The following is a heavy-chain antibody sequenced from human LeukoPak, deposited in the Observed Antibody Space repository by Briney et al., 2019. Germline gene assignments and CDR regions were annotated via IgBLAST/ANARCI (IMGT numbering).Heavy chain of an antibody. V-gene: IGHV3-15*01. CDR3: STGGGTNDY. Sequence: GGTLRLSCAASGFTFNNAWMSWVRQAPGKGLEWVGRIRAETAGGTTDYGAPVKGRFTISRDDSKNTLYLQMNILKTEDTAVYFCSTGGGTNDYWGQGTLVTVSS. J-gene: IGHJ4*02. D-gene: IGHD2-15*01. CDR2: IRAETAGGTT. CDR1: GFTFNNAW.